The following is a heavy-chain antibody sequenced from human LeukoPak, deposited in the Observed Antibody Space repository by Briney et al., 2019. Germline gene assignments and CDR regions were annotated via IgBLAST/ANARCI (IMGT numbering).Heavy chain of an antibody. CDR3: ARSLTGVTSY. CDR2: IKPDGSEK. Sequence: PGGSLRLSCTASGFTFSDYGMHWVRQAPGKGLEWVANIKPDGSEKSYVDSVRGRFTISRDNAKNSLYLQMNSLRAEDTAVYYCARSLTGVTSYWGQGTLVTVSS. V-gene: IGHV3-7*01. CDR1: GFTFSDYG. D-gene: IGHD7-27*01. J-gene: IGHJ4*02.